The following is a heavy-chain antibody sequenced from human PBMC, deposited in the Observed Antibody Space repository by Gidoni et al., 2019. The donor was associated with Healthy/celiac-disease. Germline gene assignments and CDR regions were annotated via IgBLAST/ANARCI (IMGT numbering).Heavy chain of an antibody. D-gene: IGHD6-19*01. CDR2: IYYSGST. V-gene: IGHV4-39*07. CDR1: GGSISSSSYY. CDR3: ARVNRTKWLVAYYFDY. J-gene: IGHJ4*02. Sequence: QLQLQESGPGLVKPSETLSLTCTVSGGSISSSSYYWGWIRQPPGKGLEWIGSIYYSGSTYYNPSLKSRVTISVDTSKNQFSLKLSSVTAADTAVYYCARVNRTKWLVAYYFDYWGQGTLVTVSS.